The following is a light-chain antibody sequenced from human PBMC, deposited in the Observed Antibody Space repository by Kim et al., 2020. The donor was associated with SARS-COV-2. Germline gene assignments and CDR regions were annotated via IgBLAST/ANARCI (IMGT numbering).Light chain of an antibody. J-gene: IGLJ3*02. CDR3: QSYDNSLRAWV. V-gene: IGLV1-40*01. CDR2: NNR. CDR1: SSNVGAGYD. Sequence: RVTISCTVISSNVGAGYDVHWFQQLPGTAPKLLIYNNRNRPSGVPDRFSGSKSGTSASLAITGLQAEDEANYYCQSYDNSLRAWVFGGGTQLTVL.